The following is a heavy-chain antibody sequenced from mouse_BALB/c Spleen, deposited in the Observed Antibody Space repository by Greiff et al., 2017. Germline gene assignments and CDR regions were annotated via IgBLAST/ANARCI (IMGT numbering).Heavy chain of an antibody. CDR3: TREGYYGSGFFDV. CDR1: GFTFSNYW. V-gene: IGHV6-6*02. Sequence: EVKVEESGGGLVQPGGSMKLSCVASGFTFSNYWMNWVRQSPEKGLEWVAEIRLKSNNYATHYAESVKGRFTISRDDSKSSVYLQMNNLRAEDTGIYYCTREGYYGSGFFDVWGAGTTVTVSS. J-gene: IGHJ1*01. D-gene: IGHD1-1*01. CDR2: IRLKSNNYAT.